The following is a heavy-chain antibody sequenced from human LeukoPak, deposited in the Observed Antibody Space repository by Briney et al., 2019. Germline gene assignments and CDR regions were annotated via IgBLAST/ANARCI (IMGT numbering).Heavy chain of an antibody. D-gene: IGHD2-15*01. V-gene: IGHV3-30-3*01. CDR3: AQQVGYCSSGNCYFTY. J-gene: IGHJ1*01. CDR2: ISYDGSSK. Sequence: GVSLRLSCAASGFIFSSYAMHWVRQAPGKGLEWVAIISYDGSSKDYADSVKGRFTISRDNSKNTLYLQMNSLRAEDTAVYYCAQQVGYCSSGNCYFTYWGQGTLVTVSS. CDR1: GFIFSSYA.